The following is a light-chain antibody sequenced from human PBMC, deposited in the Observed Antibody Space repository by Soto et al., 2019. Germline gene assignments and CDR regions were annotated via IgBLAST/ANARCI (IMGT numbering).Light chain of an antibody. V-gene: IGKV3-15*01. CDR3: QQYNDWPQT. Sequence: EIVMTQSPGTLSLSQGERDTLSCRASQSVSTNLAWYQQIPGQAPRLLIYGASTRATGIPARFSGSESGTEFTLAIISRQSEDFAVYYCQQYNDWPQTFGLGTKVEIK. CDR1: QSVSTN. CDR2: GAS. J-gene: IGKJ1*01.